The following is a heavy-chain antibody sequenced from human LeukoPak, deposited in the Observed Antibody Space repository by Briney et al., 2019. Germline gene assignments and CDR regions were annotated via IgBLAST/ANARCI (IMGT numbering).Heavy chain of an antibody. CDR2: IIPISGIA. CDR1: GGTLSSYV. CDR3: VRDCTDGVCYTFSRGWFDP. Sequence: SVKVSCKASGGTLSSYVISWVRQAPGQGLEWMGGIIPISGIARYSQKFQGRVTMTADEPTSTVYMELSGLSFEDTAVYFCVRDCTDGVCYTFSRGWFDPWGQGTLVTASS. J-gene: IGHJ5*02. D-gene: IGHD2-8*01. V-gene: IGHV1-69*01.